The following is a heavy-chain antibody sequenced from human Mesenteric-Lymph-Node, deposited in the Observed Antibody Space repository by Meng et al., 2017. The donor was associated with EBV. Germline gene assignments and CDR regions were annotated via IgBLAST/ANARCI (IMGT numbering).Heavy chain of an antibody. J-gene: IGHJ4*02. CDR3: ARLPYYYDSSGYYHF. Sequence: EVLVVEAGGGLVKPGWSLSLSCAASEFTFSNYWMHWVRQVPGKGLLWVARINRDGSHSDYADSVKGRFTMSRDNAENTLYLQMNSLRAEDTALYYCARLPYYYDSSGYYHFWGQGTLVTVSS. CDR1: EFTFSNYW. CDR2: INRDGSHS. D-gene: IGHD3-22*01. V-gene: IGHV3-74*02.